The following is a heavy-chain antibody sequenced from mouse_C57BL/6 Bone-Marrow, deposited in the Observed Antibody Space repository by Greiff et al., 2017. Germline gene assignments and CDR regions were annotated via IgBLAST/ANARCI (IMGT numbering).Heavy chain of an antibody. J-gene: IGHJ2*01. V-gene: IGHV5-6*01. CDR2: ISSGGSST. CDR1: GFTFSSYG. D-gene: IGHD2-4*01. CDR3: ARHRGLRPQDY. Sequence: DVQLVESGGDLVKPGGSLKLSCAASGFTFSSYGMSWVRQTPDKRLEWVATISSGGSSTYYPDSVKGRFTISSDHAKNTLYLQMSSLKSEDTAMYYCARHRGLRPQDYWGQGTTLTVSS.